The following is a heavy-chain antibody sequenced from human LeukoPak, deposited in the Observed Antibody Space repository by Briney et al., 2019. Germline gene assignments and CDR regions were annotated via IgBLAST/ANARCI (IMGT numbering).Heavy chain of an antibody. CDR1: GGSVSSSTCY. CDR2: INHSGST. V-gene: IGHV4-39*07. D-gene: IGHD3-16*02. J-gene: IGHJ4*02. CDR3: ARRNLRIMITFGGVIVGGYFDY. Sequence: PSETLSLTCNVSGGSVSSSTCYWAWIRQSPGKGLEWIGEINHSGSTNYNPSLKSRVTISVDTSKNQFSLKLSSVTAADTAVYYCARRNLRIMITFGGVIVGGYFDYWGQGTLVTVSS.